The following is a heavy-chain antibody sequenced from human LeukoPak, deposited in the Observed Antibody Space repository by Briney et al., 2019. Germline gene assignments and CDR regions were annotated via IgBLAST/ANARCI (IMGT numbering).Heavy chain of an antibody. J-gene: IGHJ4*02. D-gene: IGHD4-17*01. Sequence: GGSLRLSCAVSGLTFNRHWMAWVRQAPGKGLEWVATIKQDGSENYYVESVKGRFTIVRDDGKNSVYLQMNSLRVEDTALYYCVRGPHYGAYADYFDYWGQGALVTVSS. CDR2: IKQDGSEN. V-gene: IGHV3-7*01. CDR1: GLTFNRHW. CDR3: VRGPHYGAYADYFDY.